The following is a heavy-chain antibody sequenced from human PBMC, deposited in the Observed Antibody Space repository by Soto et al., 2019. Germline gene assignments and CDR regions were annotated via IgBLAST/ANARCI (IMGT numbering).Heavy chain of an antibody. CDR2: TKPDGSEK. CDR3: ARVAYVDESCDD. J-gene: IGHJ4*02. D-gene: IGHD2-21*01. V-gene: IGHV3-7*01. Sequence: EVHLVESGGGLVQPGGSLRLSCAASGFTFSSYWMTWVRQAPGKGLEWVANTKPDGSEKNYVGSVKGRFTLSSDNAKNALFLHMDSLRAEDTAVYYCARVAYVDESCDDWGQGTLVTVSS. CDR1: GFTFSSYW.